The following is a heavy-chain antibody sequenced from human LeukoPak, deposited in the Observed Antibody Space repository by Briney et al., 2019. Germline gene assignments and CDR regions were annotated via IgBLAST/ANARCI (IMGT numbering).Heavy chain of an antibody. CDR1: GFTFDDYA. V-gene: IGHV3-9*03. J-gene: IGHJ4*02. Sequence: GRSLRLSCAASGFTFDDYAMHWVRQAPGKGLEWVSGISWNSGSIGYADSVKGRFTISRDNSKNTLYLQMGSLRAEDMAVYYCARGPTGITGTVLDYWGQGTLVTVSS. CDR3: ARGPTGITGTVLDY. D-gene: IGHD1-20*01. CDR2: ISWNSGSI.